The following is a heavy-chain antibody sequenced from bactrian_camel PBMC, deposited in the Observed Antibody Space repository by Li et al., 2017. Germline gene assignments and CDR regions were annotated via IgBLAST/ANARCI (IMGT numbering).Heavy chain of an antibody. J-gene: IGHJ4*01. D-gene: IGHD6*01. CDR2: IEDDGTG. V-gene: IGHV3S63*01. Sequence: HVQLVESGGGSVQTGGSLRLSCTASAPSYERYYLQWFRQAPGKPREAVACIEDDGTGRYADAVKGRFTISKDNAKNTMYLQMNSLKPEDTATYYCAAARYGCTWYYNLTQQTYEYWGQGTQVTVS. CDR1: APSYERYY. CDR3: AAARYGCTWYYNLTQQTYEY.